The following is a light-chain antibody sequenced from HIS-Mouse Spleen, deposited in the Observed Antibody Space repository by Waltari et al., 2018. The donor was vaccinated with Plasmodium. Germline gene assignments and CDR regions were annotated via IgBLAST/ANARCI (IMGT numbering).Light chain of an antibody. V-gene: IGKV1-39*01. CDR1: QRISSD. J-gene: IGKJ4*01. Sequence: DIPMTQSPSSLYASVGDRVTITCRASQRISSDLNWYQQKPGKAPKLLIYAASSLQSGVPSSFSGSGSGTDFTLTISSLQPKDFATYYCQQSYSTPPTFGGGTKVEIK. CDR2: AAS. CDR3: QQSYSTPPT.